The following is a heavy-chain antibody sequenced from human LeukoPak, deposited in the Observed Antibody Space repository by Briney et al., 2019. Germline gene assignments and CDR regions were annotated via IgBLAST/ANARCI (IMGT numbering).Heavy chain of an antibody. CDR2: IYYSGST. J-gene: IGHJ4*02. CDR3: ARAEIGYYDSSGYIGY. D-gene: IGHD3-22*01. Sequence: SETLSLTCTVSGGSISSYYWSWIRQPPGKGLEWIGYIYYSGSTNYNPSLKSRVIISVDTSKNQFSLKLSSVTAADTAVYYCARAEIGYYDSSGYIGYWGQGTLVTVSS. V-gene: IGHV4-59*01. CDR1: GGSISSYY.